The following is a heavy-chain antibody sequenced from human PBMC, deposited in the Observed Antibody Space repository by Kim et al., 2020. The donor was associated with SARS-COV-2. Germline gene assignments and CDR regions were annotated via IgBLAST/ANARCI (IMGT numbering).Heavy chain of an antibody. V-gene: IGHV4-4*07. J-gene: IGHJ4*02. CDR3: ARSIRGSWIGTAMRSLYFDY. CDR2: IYTSGST. D-gene: IGHD5-18*01. Sequence: SETLSLTCTVSGGSISSYYWSWIRQPAGKGLEWIGRIYTSGSTNYNPSLKSRVTMSVDTSKNQFSLKLSSVTAADTAVYYCARSIRGSWIGTAMRSLYFDYWGQGTLVTVSS. CDR1: GGSISSYY.